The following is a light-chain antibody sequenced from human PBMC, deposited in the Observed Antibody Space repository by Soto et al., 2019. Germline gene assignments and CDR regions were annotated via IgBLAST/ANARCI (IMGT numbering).Light chain of an antibody. CDR1: SSDVGGYNY. V-gene: IGLV2-14*01. Sequence: QSALTQPASVSGSPGQSITISCTGTSSDVGGYNYVSWYQQHPGKAPKLMIYEVSNRPSGVSNRFSGSKSGNTASLTISGLQAEYEADYYCSSYTSSSTIFGNGTKVTV. CDR3: SSYTSSSTI. CDR2: EVS. J-gene: IGLJ1*01.